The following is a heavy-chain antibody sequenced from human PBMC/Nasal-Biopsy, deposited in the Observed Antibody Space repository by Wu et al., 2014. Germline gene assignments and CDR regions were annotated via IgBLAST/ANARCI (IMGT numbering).Heavy chain of an antibody. Sequence: TLSLTCAVYNGSFNGNFWTWVRQSPGKGLEWIGYIYSSGITHYNPSLEGRITISLHTSKNQFSLKLTSVTAADTAVYYCARGHRTKGFCSSASCYELNSWFDPWGQGTLVTVSS. J-gene: IGHJ5*02. CDR3: ARGHRTKGFCSSASCYELNSWFDP. CDR2: IYSSGIT. D-gene: IGHD2-2*01. V-gene: IGHV4-30-4*01. CDR1: NGSFNGNF.